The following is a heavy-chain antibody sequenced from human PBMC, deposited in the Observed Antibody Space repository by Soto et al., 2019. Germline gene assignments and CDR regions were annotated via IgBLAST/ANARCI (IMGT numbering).Heavy chain of an antibody. D-gene: IGHD2-15*01. CDR1: GYTFTNYA. V-gene: IGHV1-3*01. J-gene: IGHJ4*02. CDR2: INAGNGKT. CDR3: ARVGCSGGSCYAVDS. Sequence: ASVKVSCKASGYTFTNYAIHWVRQAPGQRLEWMGWINAGNGKTKYSQNFQGRVTITRDTSTSTVYMELSSLRSEDTAVYYCARVGCSGGSCYAVDSWGQGTLVTVSS.